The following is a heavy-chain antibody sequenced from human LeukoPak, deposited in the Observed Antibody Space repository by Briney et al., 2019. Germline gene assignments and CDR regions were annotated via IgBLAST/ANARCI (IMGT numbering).Heavy chain of an antibody. V-gene: IGHV4-38-2*02. CDR3: ARAPSGHLFDY. Sequence: SETLSLTCTVSGYSISSGYYWGWIRQPPGKGLEWIGRIYTSGSTNYNPSLKSRVTISVDTSKNQFSLKLSSVTAADTAVYYCARAPSGHLFDYWGQGTLVTVSS. CDR1: GYSISSGYY. J-gene: IGHJ4*02. CDR2: IYTSGST. D-gene: IGHD3-22*01.